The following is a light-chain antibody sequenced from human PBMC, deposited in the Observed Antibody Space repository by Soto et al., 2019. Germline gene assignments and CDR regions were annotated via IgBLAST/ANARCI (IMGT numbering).Light chain of an antibody. CDR1: SSDAGGYNY. CDR3: SSFAGNKNLV. CDR2: EVS. V-gene: IGLV2-8*01. Sequence: QSALTQPPSASGSPGQSVTISCTGTSSDAGGYNYVSWYQQHPGKAPKLMISEVSKRPSGVPDRFSGSKSGNTASLTVSGLQAEDEADYYCSSFAGNKNLVFGGGTKLTVL. J-gene: IGLJ2*01.